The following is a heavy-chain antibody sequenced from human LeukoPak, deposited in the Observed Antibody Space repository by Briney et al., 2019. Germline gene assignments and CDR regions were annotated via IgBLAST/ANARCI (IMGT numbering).Heavy chain of an antibody. D-gene: IGHD3-10*01. Sequence: GGSLRPSCTASGFTVSSNYMSWVRQAPGKGLEWVSVIYSGGSAYYADSVKGRFTISRDNSKNTLYLQMSSLRAEDTAVYYCARDDKGVAHGFDPWGQGTLVTVSS. CDR3: ARDDKGVAHGFDP. J-gene: IGHJ5*02. CDR2: IYSGGSA. CDR1: GFTVSSNY. V-gene: IGHV3-53*01.